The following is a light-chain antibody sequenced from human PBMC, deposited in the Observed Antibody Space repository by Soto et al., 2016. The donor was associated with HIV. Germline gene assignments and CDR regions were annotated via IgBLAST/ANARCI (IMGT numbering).Light chain of an antibody. CDR1: QDIASY. CDR3: QQLNTYPIT. V-gene: IGKV1-9*01. CDR2: TAS. Sequence: DIQLTQSPSFLSASVGDRVTITCRASQDIASYLTWYQQKPGKAPKLLIHTASALQSGVPSRFSGSGSGTEYTLTISSLQPEDFATYYCQQLNTYPITFGQGTRLEI. J-gene: IGKJ5*01.